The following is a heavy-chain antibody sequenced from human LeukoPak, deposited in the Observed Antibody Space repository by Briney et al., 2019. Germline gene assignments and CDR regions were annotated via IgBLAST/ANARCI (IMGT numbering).Heavy chain of an antibody. V-gene: IGHV4-34*01. J-gene: IGHJ6*04. CDR3: AIADYGAYERRMDV. D-gene: IGHD4-17*01. CDR1: GGSFSGYY. CDR2: INHSGST. Sequence: PSETLSLTCAVYGGSFSGYYWSWIRQPPGKGLEWIGEINHSGSTNYNPSLKSRVTISVDTSKNQFSLKLSSVTAADTAVYYCAIADYGAYERRMDVWGKGTTVTVSS.